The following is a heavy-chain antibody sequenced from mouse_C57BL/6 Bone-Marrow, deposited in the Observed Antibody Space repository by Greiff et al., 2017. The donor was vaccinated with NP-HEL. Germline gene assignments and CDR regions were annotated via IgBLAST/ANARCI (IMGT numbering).Heavy chain of an antibody. Sequence: QVQLQQSGAELVRPGASVKLSCKASGYTFTDYYINWVKQRPGQGLEWIARIYPGSGNTYYNEKFKGKATLTAEKSSSTAYMQLSSLTSEDSAVYFCATGFYYGSSYWYFDVWGTGTTVTVSS. CDR2: IYPGSGNT. CDR3: ATGFYYGSSYWYFDV. J-gene: IGHJ1*03. CDR1: GYTFTDYY. V-gene: IGHV1-76*01. D-gene: IGHD1-1*01.